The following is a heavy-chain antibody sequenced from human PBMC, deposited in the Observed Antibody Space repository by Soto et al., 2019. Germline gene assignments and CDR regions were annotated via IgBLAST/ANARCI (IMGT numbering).Heavy chain of an antibody. CDR2: LTPIYPTT. Sequence: QVPLVQSGAEVKKPGSSVKVSCKASGGTFSSYIITWVRQAPGQGLEWVGGLTPIYPTTHYAQKFQGRVTISADESATTAYMELSSLTSEDTAIYFCARGPATTRRYDSYFYGLDVWGQGTRVTVSS. J-gene: IGHJ6*02. CDR1: GGTFSSYI. D-gene: IGHD6-25*01. V-gene: IGHV1-69*01. CDR3: ARGPATTRRYDSYFYGLDV.